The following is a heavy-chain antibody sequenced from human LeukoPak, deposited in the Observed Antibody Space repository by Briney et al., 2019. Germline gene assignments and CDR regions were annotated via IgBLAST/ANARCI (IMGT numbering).Heavy chain of an antibody. CDR2: ISVSSRNVI. CDR3: ARDFGPRLYAFDV. J-gene: IGHJ3*01. D-gene: IGHD3-16*01. V-gene: IGHV3-48*04. CDR1: GFTFSSYS. Sequence: RAGGSLRLSCAASGFTFSSYSMNWVRQAPGKGLEWLSYISVSSRNVIDYADSVKGRFTISRDDAKNSLYLQMNSLRAEDTAVYFCARDFGPRLYAFDVWGQGTMITVSS.